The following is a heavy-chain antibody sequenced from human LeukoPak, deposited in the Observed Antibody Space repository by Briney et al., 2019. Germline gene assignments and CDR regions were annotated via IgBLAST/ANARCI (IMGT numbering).Heavy chain of an antibody. CDR2: INHSGST. Sequence: GSLRLSCAASGFTFSAYSMNWVRQPPGKGLEWIGEINHSGSTNYNPSLKSRVTISVDTSKNQFSLKLSSVTAADTAVYYCARLGTTYYDFWSGYYTRKTYNWFDPWGQGTLVTVSS. D-gene: IGHD3-3*01. V-gene: IGHV4-34*01. CDR3: ARLGTTYYDFWSGYYTRKTYNWFDP. CDR1: GFTFSAYS. J-gene: IGHJ5*02.